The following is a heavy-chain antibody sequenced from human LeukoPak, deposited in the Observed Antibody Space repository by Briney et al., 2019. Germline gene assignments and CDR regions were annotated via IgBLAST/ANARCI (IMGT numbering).Heavy chain of an antibody. CDR3: ARGGSSGWFSPKAIRFDY. V-gene: IGHV4-34*01. D-gene: IGHD6-19*01. CDR2: INHSGST. CDR1: GGSFSGYY. J-gene: IGHJ4*02. Sequence: PSETLSLTCAVYGGSFSGYYWSWIRQPPGKGLEWIGEINHSGSTNYNPSLKSRVTISVDTSKNQFSLKLSSVTAADTAVYYCARGGSSGWFSPKAIRFDYWGQGTLVTVSS.